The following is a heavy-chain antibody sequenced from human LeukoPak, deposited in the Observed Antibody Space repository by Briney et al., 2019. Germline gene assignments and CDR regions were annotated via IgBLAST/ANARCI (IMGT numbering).Heavy chain of an antibody. CDR1: GFTFSSYA. CDR3: AKESTYSGQVDPDKQWPIDY. V-gene: IGHV3-23*01. D-gene: IGHD6-19*01. Sequence: GRSLRLSCAASGFTFSSYAMSWVRQAPGKGLEWVSAISGSGGSTYYADSVKGRFTISRDNSKNTLYLQMNSLRAEDTAVYYCAKESTYSGQVDPDKQWPIDYWGQGTLVTVSS. J-gene: IGHJ4*02. CDR2: ISGSGGST.